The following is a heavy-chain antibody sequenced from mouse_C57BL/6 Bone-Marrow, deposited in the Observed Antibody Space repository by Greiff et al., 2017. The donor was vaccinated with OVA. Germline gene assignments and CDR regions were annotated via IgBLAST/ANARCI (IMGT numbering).Heavy chain of an antibody. Sequence: DVKLQESGGGLVKPGGSLKLSCAASGFTFSSYAMSWVRQTPEKRLEWVATISDGGSYTYYPDNGKGRFTISRDNAKNNLYLQMSHLKSEDTAMYYCARDGVSYWGQGTLVTVSA. CDR2: ISDGGSYT. CDR3: ARDGVSY. CDR1: GFTFSSYA. J-gene: IGHJ3*01. V-gene: IGHV5-4*01.